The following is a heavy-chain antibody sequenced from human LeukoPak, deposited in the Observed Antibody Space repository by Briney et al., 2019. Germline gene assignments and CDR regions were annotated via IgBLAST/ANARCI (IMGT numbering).Heavy chain of an antibody. D-gene: IGHD3-10*01. CDR1: GFTFSNAW. V-gene: IGHV3-7*01. Sequence: GGSLRLSCAASGFTFSNAWMSWVRQAPGRGLEWVANIKPDGSDKYYVDSVKGRFTISRDNAKNSLYLQMNSLRADDMAVYYCARVGLGVGSGRKASGFDPWGQGTLVTVSS. CDR3: ARVGLGVGSGRKASGFDP. J-gene: IGHJ5*02. CDR2: IKPDGSDK.